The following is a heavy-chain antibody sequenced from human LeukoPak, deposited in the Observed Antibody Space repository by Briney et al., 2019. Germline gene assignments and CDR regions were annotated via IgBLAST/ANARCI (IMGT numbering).Heavy chain of an antibody. CDR3: ARSYGAAYYYDSSGYSDY. D-gene: IGHD3-22*01. CDR2: ISTSTI. CDR1: GFTFSTYS. V-gene: IGHV3-48*01. J-gene: IGHJ4*02. Sequence: PGGSLRLSCAASGFTFSTYSMNWVRQAPGKGLEWVSYISTSTIYYADSVKGRFTISRDNAKNSLYLQMNSLRAEDTAVYYCARSYGAAYYYDSSGYSDYWGQGTLVTVSS.